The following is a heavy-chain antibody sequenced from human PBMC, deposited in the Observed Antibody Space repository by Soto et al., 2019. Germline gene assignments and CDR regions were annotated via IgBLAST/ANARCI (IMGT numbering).Heavy chain of an antibody. Sequence: SETLSLTCTVSGASISSSRSYWGWVRQPPGKGLEWIVSFYYTGGTYSTYYNPSLKSRVTISVDTSKSQFSLNLRSVTAADTAVYYCASPRQGNYDFLSGYYALDYWGQGTLVTSPQ. CDR2: FYYTGGT. J-gene: IGHJ4*02. CDR3: ASPRQGNYDFLSGYYALDY. CDR1: GASISSSRSY. D-gene: IGHD3-3*01. V-gene: IGHV4-39*01.